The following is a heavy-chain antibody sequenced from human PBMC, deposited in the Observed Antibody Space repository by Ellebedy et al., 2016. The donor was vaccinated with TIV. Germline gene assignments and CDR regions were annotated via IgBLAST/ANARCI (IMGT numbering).Heavy chain of an antibody. CDR3: ARDYSISSWYGGGY. CDR1: GGSFTGYY. J-gene: IGHJ4*02. V-gene: IGHV4-34*01. Sequence: SETLSLTCAVYGGSFTGYYYSWIRQPPGKGLEWIGEINQSGSATYNPSLKGRVTISVDMSKNQFSLRLSSVTAADTAVYYCARDYSISSWYGGGYWGQGTLVTVSS. CDR2: INQSGSA. D-gene: IGHD6-13*01.